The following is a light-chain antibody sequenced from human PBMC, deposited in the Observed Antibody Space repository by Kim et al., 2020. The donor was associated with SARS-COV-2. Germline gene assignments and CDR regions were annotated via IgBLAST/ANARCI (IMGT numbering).Light chain of an antibody. CDR2: AAS. CDR3: QQANSFPPT. V-gene: IGKV1-12*01. J-gene: IGKJ1*01. Sequence: ASVGARVTSTCRASQGLGTWLAWYQQKPGKAPKLLIYAASTLQSGVPSRFSGSGSGTDFTLTISSLQPEDFATYYCQQANSFPPTFGQGTKVDIK. CDR1: QGLGTW.